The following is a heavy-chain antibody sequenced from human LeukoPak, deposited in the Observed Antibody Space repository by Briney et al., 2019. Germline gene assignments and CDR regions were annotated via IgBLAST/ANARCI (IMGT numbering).Heavy chain of an antibody. Sequence: GESLKISCKGSGYSFTSYWIGWVRQMPGKGLEWMGIIYPGDSDTRYSPSFQGQVTISADRSFGTAYLQWSSLKASDSAMYYCARREATTEYFDFWGQGTLVTVSS. CDR1: GYSFTSYW. D-gene: IGHD1-7*01. J-gene: IGHJ4*02. CDR2: IYPGDSDT. CDR3: ARREATTEYFDF. V-gene: IGHV5-51*01.